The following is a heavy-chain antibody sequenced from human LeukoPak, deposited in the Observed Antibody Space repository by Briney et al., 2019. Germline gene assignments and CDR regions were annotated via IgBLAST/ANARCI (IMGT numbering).Heavy chain of an antibody. CDR2: IYYSGST. J-gene: IGHJ4*02. CDR3: ARRGRRRGYSYGYDPFDY. Sequence: SETPSLTCTVSGSSISSYYWSWIRQPPGKGLEWIGYIYYSGSTNYNPSLKSRVTISVDTSKNQFSLKLSSVTAADTAVYYCARRGRRRGYSYGYDPFDYWGQGTLVTVSS. V-gene: IGHV4-59*08. D-gene: IGHD5-18*01. CDR1: GSSISSYY.